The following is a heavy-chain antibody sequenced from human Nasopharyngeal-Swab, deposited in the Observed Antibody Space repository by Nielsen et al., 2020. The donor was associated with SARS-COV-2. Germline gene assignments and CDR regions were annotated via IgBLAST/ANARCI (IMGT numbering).Heavy chain of an antibody. J-gene: IGHJ4*02. V-gene: IGHV3-48*04. CDR2: ISSSSSTI. D-gene: IGHD6-13*01. Sequence: VRQAPGKGPEWVSYISSSSSTIYYTDSVKGRFTISRDNAKNSLYLQMNSLRAEDTAVYYCARDLNPSYSRAFDYWGRGTLVTVSS. CDR3: ARDLNPSYSRAFDY.